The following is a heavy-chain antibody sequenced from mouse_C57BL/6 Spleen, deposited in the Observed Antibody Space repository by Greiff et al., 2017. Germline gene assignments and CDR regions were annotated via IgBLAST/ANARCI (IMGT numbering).Heavy chain of an antibody. D-gene: IGHD2-3*01. Sequence: VHVKQSGGGLVKPGGSLKLSCAASGFTFSDYGMHWVRQAPEKGLEWVAYISSGSSTIYYADTVKGRFTISRDNAKNTLFLQMTSLRSEDTAMYYCARNYDGYLFAYWGQGTLVTVSA. CDR1: GFTFSDYG. V-gene: IGHV5-17*01. CDR2: ISSGSSTI. CDR3: ARNYDGYLFAY. J-gene: IGHJ3*01.